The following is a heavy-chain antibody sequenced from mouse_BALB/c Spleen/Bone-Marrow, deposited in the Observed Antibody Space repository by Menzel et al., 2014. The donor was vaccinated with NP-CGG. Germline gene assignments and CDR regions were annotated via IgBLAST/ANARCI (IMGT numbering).Heavy chain of an antibody. Sequence: EVQLQQSGPELVKPGASMKISCKASGYSFTFYTMNWVRQSHGKNLEWIGLINPYNGGTNYNQKFKGKATLTVDKSSSTAYMELLSLTSEDSAVYYCARDYYGFSYGFAYWGQGTLVTVSA. J-gene: IGHJ3*01. CDR3: ARDYYGFSYGFAY. D-gene: IGHD1-1*01. V-gene: IGHV1-18*01. CDR2: INPYNGGT. CDR1: GYSFTFYT.